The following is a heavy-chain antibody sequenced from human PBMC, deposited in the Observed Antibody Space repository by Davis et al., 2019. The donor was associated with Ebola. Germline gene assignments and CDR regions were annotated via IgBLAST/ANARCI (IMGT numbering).Heavy chain of an antibody. Sequence: ASVKVSCKVSGYTLTELSMHWVRQAPGKGLEWMGGFDPEDGETIYAQKFQGRVTMTEDTSTDTAYMELSSLRSEDTAVYYCATVSSYGPRRAFDIWGQGTMVTVSS. J-gene: IGHJ3*02. D-gene: IGHD5-18*01. V-gene: IGHV1-24*01. CDR3: ATVSSYGPRRAFDI. CDR1: GYTLTELS. CDR2: FDPEDGET.